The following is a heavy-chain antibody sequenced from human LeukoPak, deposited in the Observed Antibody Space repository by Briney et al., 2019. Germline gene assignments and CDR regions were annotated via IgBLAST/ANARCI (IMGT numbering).Heavy chain of an antibody. J-gene: IGHJ3*02. V-gene: IGHV4-59*11. CDR2: ISYSGST. CDR1: GGSITSHY. D-gene: IGHD5-24*01. Sequence: SETLSLTCTVSGGSITSHYWSWIRQPPGKGLEWIGYISYSGSTNYNPSLKSRVTISVDTSKNQFSLKLSSVTAADTAVYYCARDIGYTYDAFDIWGQGTMVTVSS. CDR3: ARDIGYTYDAFDI.